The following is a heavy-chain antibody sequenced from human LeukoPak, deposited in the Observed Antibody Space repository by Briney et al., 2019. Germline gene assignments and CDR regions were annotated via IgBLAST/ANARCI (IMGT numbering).Heavy chain of an antibody. V-gene: IGHV3-23*01. CDR1: GFTFSGSA. Sequence: GGSLRLSCAASGFTFSGSAMSWVRQAPGKGLEWVSGISIGGDYTYYADSVKGRFTISRDNSKNTLSLQMSNLRAEDTAIYYCAKLHSATITTDFDHWGQGTLVTVSS. CDR3: AKLHSATITTDFDH. CDR2: ISIGGDYT. J-gene: IGHJ4*02. D-gene: IGHD1-1*01.